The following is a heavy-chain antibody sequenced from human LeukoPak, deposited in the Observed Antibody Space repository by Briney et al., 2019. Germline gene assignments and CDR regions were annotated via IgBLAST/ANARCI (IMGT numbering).Heavy chain of an antibody. Sequence: GGSLRLSCSVSGFTFSSYTMHWVRQAPGKGLEYVSSININGGRTYYADSVKGRFIISRDNSKNTLYLQMSSLRPEDTAVYYCVKDKWIDHWGQGTLVTVSS. D-gene: IGHD2-8*01. CDR3: VKDKWIDH. CDR1: GFTFSSYT. CDR2: ININGGRT. J-gene: IGHJ4*02. V-gene: IGHV3-64D*09.